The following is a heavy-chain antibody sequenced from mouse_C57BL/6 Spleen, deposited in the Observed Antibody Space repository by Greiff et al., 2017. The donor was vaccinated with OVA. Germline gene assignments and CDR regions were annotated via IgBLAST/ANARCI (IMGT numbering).Heavy chain of an antibody. CDR3: ARAGITTGFAY. D-gene: IGHD1-1*01. CDR1: GYSITSGYY. Sequence: EVQLQESGPGLVKPSQSLSLTCSVPGYSITSGYYWNWIRQFPGNKLEWMGYISYDGSNNYNPSLKNRISITRDTSKNQFFLKLNSVTTEDTATYYCARAGITTGFAYWGQGTLVTVSA. J-gene: IGHJ3*01. CDR2: ISYDGSN. V-gene: IGHV3-6*01.